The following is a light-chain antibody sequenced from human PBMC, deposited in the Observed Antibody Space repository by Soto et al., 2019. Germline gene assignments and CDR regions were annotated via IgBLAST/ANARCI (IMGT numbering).Light chain of an antibody. CDR1: SSNIGSNT. Sequence: QSVLTQPPSASGTPGQRVSISCSGSSSNIGSNTVNWYQQLPGTAPKVLIYSNDQRPSGVPDRFSGSKSGTSASLAISGLQSEDEADYYCAAWDDSLNGQGVFGGGTKLTVL. CDR3: AAWDDSLNGQGV. J-gene: IGLJ3*02. V-gene: IGLV1-44*01. CDR2: SND.